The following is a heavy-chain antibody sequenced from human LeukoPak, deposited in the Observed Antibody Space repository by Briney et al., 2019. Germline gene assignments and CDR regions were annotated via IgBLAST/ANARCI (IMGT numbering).Heavy chain of an antibody. D-gene: IGHD4-17*01. CDR3: ARGLPSYGDYVDYYFYMDV. CDR1: GDSISGFY. CDR2: ISTSGST. Sequence: ASETLSLTCTVSGDSISGFYWSWIRQPAGKGLQWIGRISTSGSTNYNPSLKSRVTMSVDRSTNEFSLTARSVTAADTALYYCARGLPSYGDYVDYYFYMDVWGKGTTVTVSS. J-gene: IGHJ6*03. V-gene: IGHV4-4*07.